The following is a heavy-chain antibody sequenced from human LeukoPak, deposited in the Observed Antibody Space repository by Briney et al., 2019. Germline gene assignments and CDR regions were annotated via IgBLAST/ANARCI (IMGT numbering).Heavy chain of an antibody. Sequence: PGRSLRLSCAASGFTFSSYAMHWVRQAPGKGLEWVAALSGSSKYSYYADSVKGRFTISRDNSKNSLFLQMSSLGAEDTAVYYCVKGSGASRPYHFDYWGQGTLVVVSS. CDR3: VKGSGASRPYHFDY. CDR2: LSGSSKYS. V-gene: IGHV3-21*04. J-gene: IGHJ4*02. D-gene: IGHD3-10*01. CDR1: GFTFSSYA.